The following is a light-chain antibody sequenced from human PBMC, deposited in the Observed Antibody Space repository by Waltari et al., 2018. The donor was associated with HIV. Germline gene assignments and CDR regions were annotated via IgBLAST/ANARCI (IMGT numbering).Light chain of an antibody. Sequence: QSVVTQPPSVSAAPGQKVTISCSGSSSNIGGSPVSWYQHLPGTAPKLLIYDNIKRPSGIPDRFSGSKSGTSATLGITGLQTGDEADYYCGAWDTRLTVEVFGGGTRLTVL. CDR2: DNI. V-gene: IGLV1-51*01. CDR3: GAWDTRLTVEV. CDR1: SSNIGGSP. J-gene: IGLJ2*01.